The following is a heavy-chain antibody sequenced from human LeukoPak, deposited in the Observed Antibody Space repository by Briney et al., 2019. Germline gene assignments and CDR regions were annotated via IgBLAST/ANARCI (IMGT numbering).Heavy chain of an antibody. J-gene: IGHJ4*02. CDR2: IKQDGGES. CDR3: ARDYYENIAHSHMLPF. V-gene: IGHV3-7*03. D-gene: IGHD1-26*01. Sequence: GGSLGLSCAASGFTFSSYWMTWVRQAPGKGLEWVANIKQDGGESYYVDSVKGRFTISRENAKNSLYLQMNNLRAEDTAVYYCARDYYENIAHSHMLPFWGQGTLVTVSS. CDR1: GFTFSSYW.